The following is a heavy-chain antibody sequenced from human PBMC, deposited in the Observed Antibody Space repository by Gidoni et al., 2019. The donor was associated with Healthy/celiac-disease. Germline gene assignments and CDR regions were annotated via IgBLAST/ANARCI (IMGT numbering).Heavy chain of an antibody. J-gene: IGHJ4*02. CDR2: IKQDGSEK. Sequence: EVQLVDSGGGLVQPGGSRRLSWAAPGFTFISYWMGWVRQAPGKGLEWVANIKQDGSEKYYVDSVKGRFTISRDNAKNSLYLQMNSLRAEDTAVYYCAREAAAAGYFDYWGQGTLVTVSS. CDR3: AREAAAAGYFDY. D-gene: IGHD6-13*01. CDR1: GFTFISYW. V-gene: IGHV3-7*01.